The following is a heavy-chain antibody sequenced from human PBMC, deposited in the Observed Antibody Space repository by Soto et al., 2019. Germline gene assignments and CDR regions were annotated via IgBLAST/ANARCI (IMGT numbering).Heavy chain of an antibody. V-gene: IGHV4-59*01. CDR3: ASDRSSGWDQGYGMDV. D-gene: IGHD6-19*01. J-gene: IGHJ6*02. CDR2: IYYSGST. Sequence: SETLSLTCTVSGGSISTYYWSWIRQPPGKGLEWIGYIYYSGSTSYNPSLESRVTISVDTSKNQFSLKLRSVTAADTAVYYCASDRSSGWDQGYGMDVWGQGTTVTGLL. CDR1: GGSISTYY.